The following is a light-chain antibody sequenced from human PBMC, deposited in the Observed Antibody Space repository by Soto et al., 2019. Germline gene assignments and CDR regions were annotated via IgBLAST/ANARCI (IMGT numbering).Light chain of an antibody. Sequence: AIQMTQSPSSLSSSVGDRVTITCRASQGSRKDVGWYQQKPGKAPKLLIYAVSSLHSGVPSRFSGSGSGTDFILTISSLQPEDFATYYCLQDYSFPLTFGGGTKVDI. V-gene: IGKV1-6*01. J-gene: IGKJ4*01. CDR1: QGSRKD. CDR3: LQDYSFPLT. CDR2: AVS.